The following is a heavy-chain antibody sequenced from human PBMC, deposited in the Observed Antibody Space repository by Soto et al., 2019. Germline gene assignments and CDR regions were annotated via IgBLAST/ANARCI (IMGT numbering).Heavy chain of an antibody. J-gene: IGHJ6*03. D-gene: IGHD3-10*01. CDR3: ARDYYGSGSYYFSGFYYYMDV. Sequence: QVQLVESGGGVVQPGRSLRLSCAASGFTFSSYGMHWVRQAPGKGLEWVAVIWYDGSNKYYADSVKGRFTISRDNSKNTLYLQMNSLRAEDTDVYYCARDYYGSGSYYFSGFYYYMDVWGKGTTVTVSS. V-gene: IGHV3-33*01. CDR1: GFTFSSYG. CDR2: IWYDGSNK.